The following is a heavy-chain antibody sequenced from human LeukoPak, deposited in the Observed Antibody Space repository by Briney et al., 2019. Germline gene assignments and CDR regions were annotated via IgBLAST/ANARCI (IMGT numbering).Heavy chain of an antibody. CDR1: GFTFSSYG. CDR3: AKEAHCSSTSCYARFYYYYSMDV. CDR2: ISYDGSNK. D-gene: IGHD2-2*01. Sequence: GGSLILSCAASGFTFSSYGMHWVRQAPGKGLEWVAVISYDGSNKYYADSVKGRFTISRDNSKNTLYLQMNSLRAEDTAVYYCAKEAHCSSTSCYARFYYYYSMDVWGQGTTVTVSS. V-gene: IGHV3-30*18. J-gene: IGHJ6*02.